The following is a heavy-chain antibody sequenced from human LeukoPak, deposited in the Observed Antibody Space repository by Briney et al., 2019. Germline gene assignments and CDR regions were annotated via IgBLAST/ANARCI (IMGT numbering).Heavy chain of an antibody. CDR3: ARDQPSRYYSD. Sequence: HPGGSLRLSCAASGFTFSSYWMTWVRQAPGKGLEWVANIKQDGGEKYYVDSVKGRFTISRDNAQNSLYLQMNSLRAEDTAVYYCARDQPSRYYSDWGQGTLVTVSS. CDR2: IKQDGGEK. J-gene: IGHJ4*02. V-gene: IGHV3-7*01. D-gene: IGHD2/OR15-2a*01. CDR1: GFTFSSYW.